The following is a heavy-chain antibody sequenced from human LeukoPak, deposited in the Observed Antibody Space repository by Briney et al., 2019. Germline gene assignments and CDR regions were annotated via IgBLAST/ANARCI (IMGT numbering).Heavy chain of an antibody. Sequence: SVKVSCKASGGTFSSYAISWVRQAPGQGLEWMGGIIPIFGTANYAQKFQGRVTITTGESTSTAYMELSSLRSEDTAVYYCASVGITISNYYYYMDVWGKGTTVTVSS. J-gene: IGHJ6*03. CDR3: ASVGITISNYYYYMDV. CDR2: IIPIFGTA. CDR1: GGTFSSYA. D-gene: IGHD3-3*01. V-gene: IGHV1-69*05.